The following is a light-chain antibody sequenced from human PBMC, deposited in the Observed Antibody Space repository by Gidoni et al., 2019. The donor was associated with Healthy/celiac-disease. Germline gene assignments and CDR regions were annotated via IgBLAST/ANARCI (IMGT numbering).Light chain of an antibody. J-gene: IGKJ1*01. Sequence: DIQMTQSPSSLSASVGDRVTITCQASQDISNSLNWYQQKPGKAPKLLIYDASNLETGVPSRFSGSGSGTDFTFTISSLQPEDIATYYCQQYDNLWTFGQXTKVQIK. CDR2: DAS. CDR1: QDISNS. V-gene: IGKV1-33*01. CDR3: QQYDNLWT.